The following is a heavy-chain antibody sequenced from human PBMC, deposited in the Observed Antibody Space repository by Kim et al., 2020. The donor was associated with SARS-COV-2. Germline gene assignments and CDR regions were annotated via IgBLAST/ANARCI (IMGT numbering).Heavy chain of an antibody. D-gene: IGHD3-3*02. Sequence: SQTLSLTCAISGNSISNNTASWHWIRQSPSRGLEWLGKTYYRSKWYYDYAASVKGRITIIPDTPKNQSSLQLNSVTPEDTAVYHCTRGIRTWGQGTLVTV. CDR1: GNSISNNTAS. CDR3: TRGIRT. CDR2: TYYRSKWYY. J-gene: IGHJ5*02. V-gene: IGHV6-1*01.